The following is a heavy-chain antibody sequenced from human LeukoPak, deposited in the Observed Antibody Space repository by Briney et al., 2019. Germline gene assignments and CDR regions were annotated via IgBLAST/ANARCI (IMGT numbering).Heavy chain of an antibody. V-gene: IGHV3-53*01. Sequence: GGSLRLSCAASGFTVSSNYMSWVRQAPGKGLEWVSVIYSGGSTYYADSVKGRFTISRDNSKNALYLQMNSLRVEDTAVYYCAREIYCSASSCTGGVFDIWGQGTMVTVSS. CDR1: GFTVSSNY. CDR2: IYSGGST. D-gene: IGHD2-15*01. CDR3: AREIYCSASSCTGGVFDI. J-gene: IGHJ3*02.